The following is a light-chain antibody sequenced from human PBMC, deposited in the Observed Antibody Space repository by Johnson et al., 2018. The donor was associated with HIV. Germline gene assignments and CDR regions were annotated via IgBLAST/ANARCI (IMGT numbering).Light chain of an antibody. V-gene: IGLV1-51*02. CDR2: VDN. Sequence: QAVLTQPPSVSAAPGQKVTISCSGSSSNIGNNYVSWYQQLPGAAPTLLIYVDNKRPSGIPDRFSGSKSGTSATLGITGLQTGDEAAYYCGTWDNSLSAYVFGTGTKVTVL. J-gene: IGLJ1*01. CDR1: SSNIGNNY. CDR3: GTWDNSLSAYV.